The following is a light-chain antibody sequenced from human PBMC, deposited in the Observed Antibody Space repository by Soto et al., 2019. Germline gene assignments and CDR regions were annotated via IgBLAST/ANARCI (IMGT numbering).Light chain of an antibody. J-gene: IGKJ1*01. Sequence: DIQMTQSPSTLSASVGDRVSINCRASQSISAWLAWYQQKPGKAPRLLIYKASTLEIGVPSRFSGSGSGTEFTLTISSLQPDDVATYDCQQYNDYSWTVGQGTKVEIK. CDR3: QQYNDYSWT. CDR1: QSISAW. V-gene: IGKV1-5*03. CDR2: KAS.